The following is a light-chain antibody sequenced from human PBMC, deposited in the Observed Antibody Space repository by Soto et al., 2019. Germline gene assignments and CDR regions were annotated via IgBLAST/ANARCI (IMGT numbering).Light chain of an antibody. CDR1: QSVLYSSNNKNY. CDR2: WAS. J-gene: IGKJ2*01. CDR3: QQYYSTPPT. Sequence: DIVMTQSPDSLAVSLGERATINCKSSQSVLYSSNNKNYLAWYQQKQGQRPKLLIYWASTRESGVPDRFSGSGSGTDFTLTISSLQAEDVAVYYCQQYYSTPPTFGQGTKLEIK. V-gene: IGKV4-1*01.